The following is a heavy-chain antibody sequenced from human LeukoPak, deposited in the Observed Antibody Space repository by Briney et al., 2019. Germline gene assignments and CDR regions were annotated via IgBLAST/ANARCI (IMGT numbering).Heavy chain of an antibody. Sequence: GGSLRLSCAASGFTFDDYAMHWVRQAPGKGLEWVSGISWNSGSIGYADSVKGRFTISRDNAKNSLYLQMNSLRAEDTALYYCAKDRLRACYYDSSGWDYYYYGMDVWGQGTTVTVSS. J-gene: IGHJ6*02. V-gene: IGHV3-9*01. CDR3: AKDRLRACYYDSSGWDYYYYGMDV. D-gene: IGHD3-22*01. CDR1: GFTFDDYA. CDR2: ISWNSGSI.